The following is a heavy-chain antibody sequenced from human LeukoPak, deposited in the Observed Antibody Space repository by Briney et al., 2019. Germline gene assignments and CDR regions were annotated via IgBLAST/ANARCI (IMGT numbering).Heavy chain of an antibody. CDR3: AKDMYSSSWYWFDP. CDR1: GFTSDDYA. CDR2: ISWNSGSI. J-gene: IGHJ5*02. V-gene: IGHV3-9*02. Sequence: GRSLRLSCAASGFTSDDYAMHWVRPAPGKGREWGSCISWNSGSIGYADSVKGRFTISRDNAKNSLYLQMNSLRAEDTALYYCAKDMYSSSWYWFDPWGQGTLVTVSS. D-gene: IGHD6-13*01.